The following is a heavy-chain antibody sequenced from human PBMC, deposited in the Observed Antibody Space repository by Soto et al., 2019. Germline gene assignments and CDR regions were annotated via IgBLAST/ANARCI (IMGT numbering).Heavy chain of an antibody. CDR2: IYSSENT. J-gene: IGHJ6*02. CDR1: GGFVSSSSYS. D-gene: IGHD2-2*03. CDR3: ARLNGYCISTNGPGYYGIDV. V-gene: IGHV4-39*01. Sequence: NPSETLSLTCSVSGGFVSSSSYSWGWIRQSPGKGLEWIGTIYSSENTYYNPSLLNRVTISVDTSKNEFSLRLSSVTAADTAVYYCARLNGYCISTNGPGYYGIDVWGQGTTVTLSS.